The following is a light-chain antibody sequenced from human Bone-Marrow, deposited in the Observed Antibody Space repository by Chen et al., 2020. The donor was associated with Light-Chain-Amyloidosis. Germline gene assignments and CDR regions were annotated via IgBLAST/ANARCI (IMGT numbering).Light chain of an antibody. CDR1: QSVSDSY. Sequence: EIVLTQSPGTLSLSPGERATLSCRASQSVSDSYLAWYQQKPVQAPSLLIYGASNRATGILDRLSGSGSGTDFTVNIRRLETEDFAVYYCKQYGNSPQTFGQGTKVEIK. V-gene: IGKV3-20*01. CDR2: GAS. CDR3: KQYGNSPQT. J-gene: IGKJ1*01.